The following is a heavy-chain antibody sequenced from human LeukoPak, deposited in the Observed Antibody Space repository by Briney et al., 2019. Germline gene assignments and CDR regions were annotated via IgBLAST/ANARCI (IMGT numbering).Heavy chain of an antibody. V-gene: IGHV1-69*05. CDR1: GGTFNSYA. J-gene: IGHJ5*02. D-gene: IGHD3-22*01. CDR3: ARHISGSFNWFDP. Sequence: ASVKVSCKASGGTFNSYAISWVRQAPGQGLEWMGGIIPIFGTANYAQKFQGRVTITTDESTSTAYMELSSLRSEDTAVYYCARHISGSFNWFDPWGQGTLVTVSS. CDR2: IIPIFGTA.